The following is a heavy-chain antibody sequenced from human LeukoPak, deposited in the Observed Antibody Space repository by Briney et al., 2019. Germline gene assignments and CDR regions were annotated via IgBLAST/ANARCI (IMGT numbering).Heavy chain of an antibody. CDR3: ARERLVRGLDI. CDR2: IYYSGST. V-gene: IGHV4-59*12. D-gene: IGHD3-9*01. J-gene: IGHJ3*02. CDR1: GGSISSYY. Sequence: SETLSLTCTVSGGSISSYYWSWIRQPPGKGLEWIGYIYYSGSTNYNPSLKSRVTISLDTSKKQFSLKLSSVTAADTAVYYCARERLVRGLDIWGQGTMVTVSS.